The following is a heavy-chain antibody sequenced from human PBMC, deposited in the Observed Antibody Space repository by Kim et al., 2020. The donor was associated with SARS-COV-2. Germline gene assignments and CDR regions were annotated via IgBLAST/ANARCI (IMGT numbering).Heavy chain of an antibody. CDR2: TYYRSKWYN. CDR1: GDSVSSKSAA. J-gene: IGHJ6*04. Sequence: SQTLSLTCAISGDSVSSKSAAWNWIRQSPSRGLEWLGRTYYRSKWYNDYAVSVQSRITINPETSKNQFSLQLKSVTPEDTAVYFCARGEMDAWGKGTTVTVSS. CDR3: ARGEMDA. V-gene: IGHV6-1*01.